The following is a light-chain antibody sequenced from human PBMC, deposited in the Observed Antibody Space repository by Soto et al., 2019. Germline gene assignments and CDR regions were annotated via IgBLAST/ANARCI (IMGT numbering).Light chain of an antibody. CDR3: QQYNNWPGT. CDR1: QSVSSN. CDR2: GAS. V-gene: IGKV3-15*01. J-gene: IGKJ1*01. Sequence: EIVMTQSQATLSVSPGERATLSCRASQSVSSNLAWYQQKPGQGPRLLIYGASTRATGIPARFSGSGSATEFTLTISSLQSEDFAVYYCQQYNNWPGTFGQGTKVEIK.